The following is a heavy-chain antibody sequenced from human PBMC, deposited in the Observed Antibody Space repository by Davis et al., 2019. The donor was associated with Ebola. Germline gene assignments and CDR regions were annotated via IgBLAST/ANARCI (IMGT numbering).Heavy chain of an antibody. V-gene: IGHV3-13*01. J-gene: IGHJ4*02. CDR2: IGTAGDT. Sequence: GESLKISCAASGFTFSSYDMHWVRQATGKGLEWVSAIGTAGDTYYPGSVKGRFTISRENAKNSLYLQMNSLRAGDTAVYYCARATGTHFDYWGQGTLVTVSS. CDR1: GFTFSSYD. CDR3: ARATGTHFDY. D-gene: IGHD1-1*01.